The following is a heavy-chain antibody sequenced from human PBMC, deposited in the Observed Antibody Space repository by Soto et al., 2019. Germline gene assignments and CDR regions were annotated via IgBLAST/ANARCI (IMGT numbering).Heavy chain of an antibody. J-gene: IGHJ4*02. CDR3: AASYGSGYRAFDY. D-gene: IGHD3-10*01. Sequence: QVQLVQSGTEVKKPGSSVKVSCKASGDTFSFYPINWVRQAPGLGLEWVGRINPIVSMSNYAQKFQGRVSMTADKSTSSAYMELRCLRSDDTSMYFCAASYGSGYRAFDYWGQGALVIVSS. CDR2: INPIVSMS. CDR1: GDTFSFYP. V-gene: IGHV1-69*02.